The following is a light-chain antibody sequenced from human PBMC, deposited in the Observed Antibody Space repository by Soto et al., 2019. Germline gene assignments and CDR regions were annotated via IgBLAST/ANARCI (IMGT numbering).Light chain of an antibody. J-gene: IGKJ1*01. V-gene: IGKV3-15*01. CDR1: QSVSSN. CDR3: QQYNNWPPWT. CDR2: GAS. Sequence: EIVMTQSPATLSVSPGERATLSCRASQSVSSNLAWYQQKPGQAPRLLIYGASTRATVITARFSGSGSGTEFTLTISSLQSEDFAVYYCQQYNNWPPWTFGQGTKVEIK.